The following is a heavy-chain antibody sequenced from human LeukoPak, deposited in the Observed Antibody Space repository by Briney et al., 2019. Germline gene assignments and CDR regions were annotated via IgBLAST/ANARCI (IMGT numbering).Heavy chain of an antibody. D-gene: IGHD4-11*01. J-gene: IGHJ4*02. CDR1: GGSISGGY. CDR2: VYTSGST. Sequence: SETLSLTCTVSGGSISGGYWSWIRQPPGRGLEWIGYVYTSGSTNYNPSLKSRVTISLDTSKSQFALKLSSVTAADTAVYYCAKSYFDYSTYYSYYFNLWGQGALVTVSS. CDR3: AKSYFDYSTYYSYYFNL. V-gene: IGHV4-4*09.